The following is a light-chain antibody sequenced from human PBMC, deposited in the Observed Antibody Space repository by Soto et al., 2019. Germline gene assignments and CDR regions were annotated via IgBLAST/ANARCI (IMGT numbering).Light chain of an antibody. Sequence: DIQMTQSPSTRSASVGDRVTITCRASQSISSWLAWYQQKPGKAPKLLIYKASSLESGVPSRFSGSGSGTEFILTISSLQPDDFATYYCQQYNSYWTFGQGTKVEIK. CDR3: QQYNSYWT. V-gene: IGKV1-5*03. J-gene: IGKJ1*01. CDR1: QSISSW. CDR2: KAS.